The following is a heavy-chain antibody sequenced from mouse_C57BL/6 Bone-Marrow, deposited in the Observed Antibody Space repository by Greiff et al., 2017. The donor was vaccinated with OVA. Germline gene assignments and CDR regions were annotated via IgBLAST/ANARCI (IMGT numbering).Heavy chain of an antibody. V-gene: IGHV1-85*01. Sequence: VQLQQSGPELVKPGASVKLSCKASGYTFKSYDINWVKQRPGQGLEWIGWIYPRDGSTKYNGKFKGKATLTVDTSSSTAYMSLHSLTSEGSAVYVCARMRLTTGYDFDYWGQGTTLTVSS. CDR2: IYPRDGST. D-gene: IGHD1-1*01. CDR1: GYTFKSYD. J-gene: IGHJ2*01. CDR3: ARMRLTTGYDFDY.